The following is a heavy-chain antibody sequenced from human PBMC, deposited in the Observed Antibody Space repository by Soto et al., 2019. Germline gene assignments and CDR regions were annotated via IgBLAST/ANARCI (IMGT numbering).Heavy chain of an antibody. CDR1: GYTFVSYG. V-gene: IGHV1-18*01. J-gene: IGHJ3*01. D-gene: IGHD6-13*01. Sequence: ASVKVSCKASGYTFVSYGISWVRQAPGQGLEWMGWISPYNGNTNYAQNLQGRVTMTTDTSTTTVSMELRSLRSDDTAVYYCARARRNWYPTDAFDFWGQGTMVTVSS. CDR2: ISPYNGNT. CDR3: ARARRNWYPTDAFDF.